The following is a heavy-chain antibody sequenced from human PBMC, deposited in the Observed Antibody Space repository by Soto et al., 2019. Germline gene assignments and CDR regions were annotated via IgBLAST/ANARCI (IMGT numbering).Heavy chain of an antibody. J-gene: IGHJ4*02. V-gene: IGHV4-31*03. CDR1: GGSISSGGYY. Sequence: SETLSLTCTVSGGSISSGGYYWSWIRQHPGKGLEWIGYIYYSGSTYYNPSLKSRVTISVDTSKNQFSLKLSSVTAADTAVYYCARDKEQLFDYWGQGTLVTVSS. D-gene: IGHD6-13*01. CDR2: IYYSGST. CDR3: ARDKEQLFDY.